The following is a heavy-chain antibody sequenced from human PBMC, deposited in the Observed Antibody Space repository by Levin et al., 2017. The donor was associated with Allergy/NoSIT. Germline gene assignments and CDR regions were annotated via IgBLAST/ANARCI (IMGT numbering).Heavy chain of an antibody. V-gene: IGHV4-61*01. J-gene: IGHJ4*02. D-gene: IGHD3-10*01. CDR1: GDSVNSGTYY. CDR2: IYSSGST. Sequence: PSETLSLTCTVSGDSVNSGTYYWSWIRQPPGKALEWIGNIYSSGSTNYNPSLQTRITISLDTSNNQFSLKLNSVTAADTAVYYCARDYNLGYWGQGILVTVFS. CDR3: ARDYNLGY.